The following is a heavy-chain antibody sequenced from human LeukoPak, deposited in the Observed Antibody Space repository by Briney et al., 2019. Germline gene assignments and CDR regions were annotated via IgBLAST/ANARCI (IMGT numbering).Heavy chain of an antibody. CDR2: TYYRSKWYN. V-gene: IGHV6-1*01. D-gene: IGHD4-17*01. CDR1: GDSVSSNSAA. Sequence: PSQTLSLTCAISGDSVSSNSAAWNWIRQSPSRGLEWLGRTYYRSKWYNDYAVSVKSRITINPDTSKNQFSLQLNSVTPEDTAVYYCARDSPLTTVTTFPYWYFDLWGRGTLVTLSS. J-gene: IGHJ2*01. CDR3: ARDSPLTTVTTFPYWYFDL.